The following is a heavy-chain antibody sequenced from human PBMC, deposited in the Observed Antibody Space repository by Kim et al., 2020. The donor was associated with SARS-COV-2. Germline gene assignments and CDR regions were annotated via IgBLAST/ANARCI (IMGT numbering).Heavy chain of an antibody. CDR1: GFIFSSYA. V-gene: IGHV3-30-3*01. J-gene: IGHJ6*02. CDR2: ISHDGSKK. D-gene: IGHD3-10*01. CDR3: AKDGAWELLVFYYYGMDV. Sequence: GGSLRLSCTASGFIFSSYAMHWVRQAPGKGLEWVAVISHDGSKKYYADSVKGRFTISRDKSKNTLYLQMNSLRAEDTAVYYCAKDGAWELLVFYYYGMDVWGQGTTVTVSS.